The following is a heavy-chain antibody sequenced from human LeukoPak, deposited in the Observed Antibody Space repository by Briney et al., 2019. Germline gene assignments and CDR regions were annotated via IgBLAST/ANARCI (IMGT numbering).Heavy chain of an antibody. D-gene: IGHD5-18*01. CDR3: ARGYNYGSDFDY. CDR2: INTNNGNT. Sequence: ASVKVSCKASGYTFTTYGINWVRQAPGQGPEWMGRINTNNGNTNYAQKIQGRVTMTTDTSTSTAYMELRSLRSDDTAVYYCARGYNYGSDFDYWGQGILVTVSS. J-gene: IGHJ4*02. CDR1: GYTFTTYG. V-gene: IGHV1-18*01.